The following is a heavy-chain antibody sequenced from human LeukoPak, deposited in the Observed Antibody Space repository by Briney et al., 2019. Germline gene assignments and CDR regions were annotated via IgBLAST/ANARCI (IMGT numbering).Heavy chain of an antibody. J-gene: IGHJ3*02. Sequence: GGSLRLSCAASGFTFSSYWMHWVRQPPGKGLVWVSRINSDGSSTSYADSVKGRFTISRDNAKNTLYLQMNSLRAEDTAVYYCARDQFSGDDAFDIWGQGTMVTVSS. CDR2: INSDGSST. CDR1: GFTFSSYW. CDR3: ARDQFSGDDAFDI. V-gene: IGHV3-74*01. D-gene: IGHD3-10*01.